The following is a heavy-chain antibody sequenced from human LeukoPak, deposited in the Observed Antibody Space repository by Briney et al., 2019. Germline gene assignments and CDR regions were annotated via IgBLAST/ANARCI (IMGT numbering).Heavy chain of an antibody. V-gene: IGHV1-24*01. CDR1: GYTLTELS. CDR2: FDPEDGET. Sequence: ALVKVSCKVSGYTLTELSMHWVRQAPGKGLEWMGGFDPEDGETIYAQKLQGRVTMTEDTSTDTAYMELSSLRSEDTAVYYCATVRDIVVVPAANWFDPWGQGTLVTVSS. J-gene: IGHJ5*02. CDR3: ATVRDIVVVPAANWFDP. D-gene: IGHD2-2*01.